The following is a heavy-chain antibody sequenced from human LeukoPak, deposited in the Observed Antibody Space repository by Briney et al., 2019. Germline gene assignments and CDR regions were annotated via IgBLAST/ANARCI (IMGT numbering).Heavy chain of an antibody. CDR1: GFTFTTCA. CDR2: ISGDGANT. Sequence: GGSLRLSCAASGFTFTTCAMGWVRQAPGKGLEWVSAISGDGANTYYADSVRGRFTISRDSSKNMLYLQMNSLRAEDTAIYYCAKALGVLRAFDIWGQGTMVTVSS. V-gene: IGHV3-23*01. D-gene: IGHD1-1*01. J-gene: IGHJ3*02. CDR3: AKALGVLRAFDI.